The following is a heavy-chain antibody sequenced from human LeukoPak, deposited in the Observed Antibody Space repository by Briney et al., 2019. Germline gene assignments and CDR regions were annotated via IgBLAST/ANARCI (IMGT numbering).Heavy chain of an antibody. J-gene: IGHJ4*02. D-gene: IGHD3-3*01. V-gene: IGHV3-23*01. CDR3: AKAAYDFWSGYLLGY. Sequence: GGSLRLSCAASGFTFSSYAMSWVRQAPGKGLEWVSAISGSGGSTYYADSVKGRFTLSRDNSKNTLYLQMNSLRAEDTAVYYCAKAAYDFWSGYLLGYWGQGTLVTVSS. CDR2: ISGSGGST. CDR1: GFTFSSYA.